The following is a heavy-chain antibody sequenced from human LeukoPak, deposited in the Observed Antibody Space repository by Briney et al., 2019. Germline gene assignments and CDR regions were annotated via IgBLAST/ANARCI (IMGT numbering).Heavy chain of an antibody. Sequence: SETLSLTCTASGGSISSYYWSWIRLPPGKGLEWIGYIYYSGSTNYNPSLKSRVTISVDTSKNQFSLKLSSVTAADTAVYYCARGGHRGYSYGFDYWGQGTLVTVSS. V-gene: IGHV4-59*01. D-gene: IGHD5-18*01. J-gene: IGHJ4*02. CDR1: GGSISSYY. CDR2: IYYSGST. CDR3: ARGGHRGYSYGFDY.